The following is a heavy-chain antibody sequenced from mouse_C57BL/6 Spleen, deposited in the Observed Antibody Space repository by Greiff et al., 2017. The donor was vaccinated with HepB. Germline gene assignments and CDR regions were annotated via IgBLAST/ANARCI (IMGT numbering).Heavy chain of an antibody. CDR3: ARPGATPVRGTYAMDY. J-gene: IGHJ4*01. D-gene: IGHD3-1*01. Sequence: EVKLVESGGGLVKPGGSLKLSCAASGFTFSDYGMHWVRQAPEKGLEWVAYISSGSSTIYYADTVKGRFTISRDNAKNTLFLQMTSLRSEDTAMYYCARPGATPVRGTYAMDYWGQGTSVTVSS. CDR1: GFTFSDYG. V-gene: IGHV5-17*01. CDR2: ISSGSSTI.